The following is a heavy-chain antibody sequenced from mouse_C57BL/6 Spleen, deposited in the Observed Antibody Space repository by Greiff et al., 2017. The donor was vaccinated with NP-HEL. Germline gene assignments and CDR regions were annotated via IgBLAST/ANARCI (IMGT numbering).Heavy chain of an antibody. Sequence: VQLQQSGAELVKPGASVKMSCKASGYTFTSYWITWVKQRPGQGLEWIGDIYPGSGSTNYNEKFKSKATLTVDTSYSTAYMQLSSLTSEDSVVYYCARCQTAQATRSWFAYWGQVTLVTVSA. J-gene: IGHJ3*01. V-gene: IGHV1-55*01. CDR2: IYPGSGST. CDR1: GYTFTSYW. D-gene: IGHD3-2*02. CDR3: ARCQTAQATRSWFAY.